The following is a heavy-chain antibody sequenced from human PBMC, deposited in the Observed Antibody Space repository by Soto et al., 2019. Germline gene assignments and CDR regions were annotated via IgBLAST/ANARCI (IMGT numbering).Heavy chain of an antibody. CDR3: AKESYNRRTDFDY. V-gene: IGHV3-30-3*01. D-gene: IGHD3-10*01. CDR1: GFTFSSHA. CDR2: IYADGDNK. J-gene: IGHJ4*02. Sequence: PGGSLRLSCAVSGFTFSSHAMHWVRQAPGKGLEWVSLIYADGDNKDYTDSVKGRFTISRDNSKNTLYLQMNSLRAEDTALYYCAKESYNRRTDFDYWGQGPLVTVPS.